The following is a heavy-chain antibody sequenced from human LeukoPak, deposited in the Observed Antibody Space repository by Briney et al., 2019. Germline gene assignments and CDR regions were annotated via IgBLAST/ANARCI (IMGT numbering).Heavy chain of an antibody. V-gene: IGHV3-15*01. J-gene: IGHJ4*02. CDR1: GFTFSNAW. CDR2: IKSKSDGGTT. D-gene: IGHD2-15*01. Sequence: PGGSLRLSCAASGFTFSNAWMSWVRQAPGKGLEWVGRIKSKSDGGTTDYAAPVKGRFTISRDDSKNTLYLQMNSLKTEDTAVYYCTTDQLYCSGGSCYTLWGQGTLVTVSS. CDR3: TTDQLYCSGGSCYTL.